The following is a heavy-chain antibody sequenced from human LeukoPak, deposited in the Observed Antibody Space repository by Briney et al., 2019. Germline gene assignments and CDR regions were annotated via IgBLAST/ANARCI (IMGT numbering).Heavy chain of an antibody. CDR2: ISYDGSNK. CDR3: ARNGPIVVVPGASYYYYYMDV. D-gene: IGHD2-2*01. Sequence: GGSLRLSCAASGFTFSSYAMHWVRQAPGKGLEWVAVISYDGSNKYYADSVKGRFTISRDNSKNTLYLQMNSLRAEDTAVYYCARNGPIVVVPGASYYYYYMDVWGKGTTVTVSS. V-gene: IGHV3-30*01. J-gene: IGHJ6*03. CDR1: GFTFSSYA.